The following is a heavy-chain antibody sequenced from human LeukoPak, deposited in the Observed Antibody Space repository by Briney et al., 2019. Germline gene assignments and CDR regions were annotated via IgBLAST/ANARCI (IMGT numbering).Heavy chain of an antibody. CDR1: GFTFSNAW. Sequence: GSLRLSCAASGFTFSNAWMSWVRQAPGKGLEWVGRIKSKTDGGTTDYAAPVKGRFTISRDDSKNTLYLQMNSLKTEDTAVYYCTTEGSGIIGSRAFDIWGQGTMVTVSS. J-gene: IGHJ3*02. CDR3: TTEGSGIIGSRAFDI. D-gene: IGHD1-26*01. CDR2: IKSKTDGGTT. V-gene: IGHV3-15*01.